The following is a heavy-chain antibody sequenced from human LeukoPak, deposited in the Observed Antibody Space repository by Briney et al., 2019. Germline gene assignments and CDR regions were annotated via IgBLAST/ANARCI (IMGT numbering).Heavy chain of an antibody. CDR1: GFIFNTNA. CDR2: ITGSDDSS. CDR3: AREGKDFWSGYQAQWSDY. J-gene: IGHJ4*02. V-gene: IGHV3-23*01. Sequence: GGSLRLSCAASGFIFNTNAMTWVRQAPGKGLEWVSTITGSDDSSFYANSVKGRFTISRDNAKNSLYLQMNSLRAEDTAVYYCAREGKDFWSGYQAQWSDYWGQGTLVTVSS. D-gene: IGHD3-3*01.